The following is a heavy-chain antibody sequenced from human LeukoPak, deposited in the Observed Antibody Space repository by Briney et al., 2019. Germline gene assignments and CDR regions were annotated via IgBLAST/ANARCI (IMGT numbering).Heavy chain of an antibody. D-gene: IGHD2-2*01. CDR3: ARSADIQYFDY. CDR1: GDSISTYY. CDR2: IYNIGRT. Sequence: SETLSLTCTVSGDSISTYYWNWIRQAPGKGLEWLGYIYNIGRTNHNPSLRNRVTMSLDTSTNQFSLKVSSLTAADTAVYYCARSADIQYFDYWGQGTLVTVSS. V-gene: IGHV4-4*08. J-gene: IGHJ4*02.